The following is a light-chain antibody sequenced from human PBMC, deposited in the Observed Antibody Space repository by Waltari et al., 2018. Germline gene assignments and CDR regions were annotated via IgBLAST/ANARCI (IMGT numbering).Light chain of an antibody. V-gene: IGKV3-20*01. CDR2: GAS. CDR1: QSVSSNF. Sequence: EIVLTQSPGTLSLSPGDRATPSYRASQSVSSNFLAWYQQKPGQAPRLLIYGASSRATGIPDKFSGSGSGTDFTLTINRLEPEDFAVYYCQQYGRSPLTFGGGTKVEIK. J-gene: IGKJ4*01. CDR3: QQYGRSPLT.